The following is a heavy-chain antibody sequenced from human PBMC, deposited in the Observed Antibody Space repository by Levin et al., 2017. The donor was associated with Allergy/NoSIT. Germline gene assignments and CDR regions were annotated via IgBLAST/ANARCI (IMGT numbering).Heavy chain of an antibody. J-gene: IGHJ4*02. Sequence: SQTLSLTCTVSGGSIRSSSYYWGWIRQPPGKGLEWIGSIYYSGSTYYNPSLKSRVTISVDTSKNQFSLKLSSVTAADTAVYYCARLHRTYYYGSGSYYFDYWGQGTLVTVSS. CDR1: GGSIRSSSYY. D-gene: IGHD3-10*01. CDR3: ARLHRTYYYGSGSYYFDY. V-gene: IGHV4-39*01. CDR2: IYYSGST.